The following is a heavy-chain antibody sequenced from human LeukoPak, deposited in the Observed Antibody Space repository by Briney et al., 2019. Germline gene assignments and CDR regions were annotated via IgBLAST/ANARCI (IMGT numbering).Heavy chain of an antibody. CDR1: GFTFSSYE. Sequence: PGGSLRLSCAASGFTFSSYEMNWVRQAAGKGLEWDSSISSSSSYIYYADSVKGRFTISRDNAKNSLYLQMNSLRAEDTAVYYCARANWFGELEFDPWGQGTLVTVSS. J-gene: IGHJ5*02. V-gene: IGHV3-21*01. D-gene: IGHD3-10*01. CDR2: ISSSSSYI. CDR3: ARANWFGELEFDP.